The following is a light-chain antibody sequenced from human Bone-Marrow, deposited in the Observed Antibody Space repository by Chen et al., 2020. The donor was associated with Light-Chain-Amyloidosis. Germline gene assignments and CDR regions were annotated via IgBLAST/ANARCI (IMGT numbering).Light chain of an antibody. V-gene: IGLV3-25*03. CDR3: QSADSSGTYEVI. CDR2: RDT. J-gene: IGLJ2*01. Sequence: SYELTQPPSVSVSPGQTARITCSGDDLPTKYAYWYQQKPGQAPVLVIHRDTERPSGISERFSDSSSGTTAMLTISGVQAEDEADYDCQSADSSGTYEVIFGGGTKLTVL. CDR1: DLPTKY.